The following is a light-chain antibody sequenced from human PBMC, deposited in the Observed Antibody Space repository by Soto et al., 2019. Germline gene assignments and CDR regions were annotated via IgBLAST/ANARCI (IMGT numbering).Light chain of an antibody. CDR1: SSDFGSYNL. V-gene: IGLV2-23*02. J-gene: IGLJ1*01. Sequence: QSVLTQPASVSGSPGQSITISCPGTSSDFGSYNLVSWYQQHPGKAPKLMIYEVSKRPSGVSNRFSGSKSGNTASLTISGLQAEDEADYYCCSYAGSSTFYVFGTGTKVTVL. CDR3: CSYAGSSTFYV. CDR2: EVS.